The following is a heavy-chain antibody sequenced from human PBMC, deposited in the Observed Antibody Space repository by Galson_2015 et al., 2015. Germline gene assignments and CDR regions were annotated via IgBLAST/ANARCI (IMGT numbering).Heavy chain of an antibody. V-gene: IGHV3-23*01. J-gene: IGHJ4*02. CDR1: GFTFGSYA. CDR3: AKELKITEVCSGDCSGKFDY. CDR2: ISGRGAAT. Sequence: SLRLSCAASGFTFGSYAMSWVRQAPGKGLEWVSYISGRGAATFHADSVKGRFTISRDNSKSTLYLQMNSLRAEDTAVYYCAKELKITEVCSGDCSGKFDYWGQGALVIVSS. D-gene: IGHD2-21*02.